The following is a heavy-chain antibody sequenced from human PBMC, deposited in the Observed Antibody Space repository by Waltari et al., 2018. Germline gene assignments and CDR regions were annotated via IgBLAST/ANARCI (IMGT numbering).Heavy chain of an antibody. CDR3: ARLWFRELSLGYFDY. CDR1: GFTFSSYA. D-gene: IGHD3-10*01. V-gene: IGHV3-30-3*01. J-gene: IGHJ4*02. Sequence: QVQLVESGGGVVQPGRSLRLSCAASGFTFSSYAMHWVRQAPGKGLEWVAVISYDGSNKYYADSVKGRFTISRDNSKNTLYLQMNSLRAEDTAVYYCARLWFRELSLGYFDYWGQGTLVTVSS. CDR2: ISYDGSNK.